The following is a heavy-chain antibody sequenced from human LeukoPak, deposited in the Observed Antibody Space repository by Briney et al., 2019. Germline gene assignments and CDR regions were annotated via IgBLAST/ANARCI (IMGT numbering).Heavy chain of an antibody. Sequence: GASVKVSCKASGYTFTSYYIHWVRQAPGQGLEWMGLINPSGGSTTYAQNFQGRVSMTTDTSTSTVNMELSSLRSEDTALYYCVRHGMDVWGQGTTVTVSS. V-gene: IGHV1-46*03. J-gene: IGHJ6*02. CDR1: GYTFTSYY. CDR2: INPSGGST. CDR3: VRHGMDV.